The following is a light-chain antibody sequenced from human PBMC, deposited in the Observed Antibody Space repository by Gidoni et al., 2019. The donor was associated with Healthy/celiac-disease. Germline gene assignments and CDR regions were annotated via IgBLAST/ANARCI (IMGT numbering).Light chain of an antibody. V-gene: IGKV1-8*01. Sequence: AIRMTQSPSSLSASTGNRVTITCRARKGISSYLAWYQQKPGKAPKLLIYAASTLQSWVPSRFSGSGSGTDFTLTISCLQSEDFATYYCQQYYSYPQTFGQGTKVEIK. J-gene: IGKJ1*01. CDR3: QQYYSYPQT. CDR1: KGISSY. CDR2: AAS.